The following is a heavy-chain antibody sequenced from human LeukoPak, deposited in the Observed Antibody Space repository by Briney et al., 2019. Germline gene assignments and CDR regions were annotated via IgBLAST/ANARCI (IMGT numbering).Heavy chain of an antibody. CDR3: ARQGVYNYYGMDV. V-gene: IGHV4-39*01. D-gene: IGHD6-13*01. Sequence: PSETLSLTCTVSGGSLSSSSYYWGWIRQPPGKGLEWIGSIYYSGSTYYNPSLKSRVTISVDTSKNQFSLKLSSVTAADTAVYYCARQGVYNYYGMDVWGQGTTVTVSS. J-gene: IGHJ6*02. CDR1: GGSLSSSSYY. CDR2: IYYSGST.